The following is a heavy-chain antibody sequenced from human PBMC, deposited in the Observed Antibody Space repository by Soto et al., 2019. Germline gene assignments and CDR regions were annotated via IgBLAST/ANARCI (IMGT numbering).Heavy chain of an antibody. V-gene: IGHV3-30*18. D-gene: IGHD1-26*01. CDR2: ISYDGSNT. J-gene: IGHJ4*02. CDR1: GFTFSSYG. CDR3: AKEGGVSGSYYIASSYYFDY. Sequence: QVQLVESGGGVVQPGRSLRLSCAASGFTFSSYGMHWVRQAPGKGLEWVAVISYDGSNTDYPDSVKGRFTISRDNSKNTLYLQMNSLRAYDTSVYYCAKEGGVSGSYYIASSYYFDYWGQGTLVTVSS.